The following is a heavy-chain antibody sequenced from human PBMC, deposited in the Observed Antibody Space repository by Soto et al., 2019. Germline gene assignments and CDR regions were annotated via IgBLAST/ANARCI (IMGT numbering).Heavy chain of an antibody. V-gene: IGHV1-69*01. CDR3: ASVSPSICGGGNCYRLDSYFDS. J-gene: IGHJ4*03. CDR1: GVTFSTSG. CDR2: IIPLFGTP. D-gene: IGHD2-21*01. Sequence: QVQLVQSGAEVKKPGSSLKVSCKTSGVTFSTSGISWVRQGPGQGLEWMGGIIPLFGTPKYARKFQGRVSITADDSATTTYLELSGLSSDVTAIYYCASVSPSICGGGNCYRLDSYFDSWGQGSQVVVSS.